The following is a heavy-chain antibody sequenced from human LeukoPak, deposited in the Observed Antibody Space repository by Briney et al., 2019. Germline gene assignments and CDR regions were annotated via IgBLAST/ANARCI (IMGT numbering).Heavy chain of an antibody. D-gene: IGHD3-3*01. CDR3: ARAGYYDFWSGYHFDY. CDR1: GFTFHDYG. Sequence: GGSLRLSCAASGFTFHDYGMSWVRQAPGKGLEWVSGINWNGGSTGYADSVKGRFTISRDNAKNSLYLQMNSLRAEDTALYYCARAGYYDFWSGYHFDYWGQGTLVTVSS. CDR2: INWNGGST. J-gene: IGHJ4*02. V-gene: IGHV3-20*04.